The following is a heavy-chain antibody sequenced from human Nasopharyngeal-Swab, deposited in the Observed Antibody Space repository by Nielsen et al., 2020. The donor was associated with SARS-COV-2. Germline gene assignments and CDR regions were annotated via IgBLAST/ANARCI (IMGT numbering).Heavy chain of an antibody. J-gene: IGHJ6*02. V-gene: IGHV4-59*01. CDR1: GGFINSYY. Sequence: SETLSLTCTVSGGFINSYYWSWIRHPPRRGLEWIWYIYYSGSTNYNPSLKSRVTISVDMSKNQFSLKLTAVTAADTAVYYCARDTVHYGMDVWGPGTTVTVSS. CDR2: IYYSGST. D-gene: IGHD4-11*01. CDR3: ARDTVHYGMDV.